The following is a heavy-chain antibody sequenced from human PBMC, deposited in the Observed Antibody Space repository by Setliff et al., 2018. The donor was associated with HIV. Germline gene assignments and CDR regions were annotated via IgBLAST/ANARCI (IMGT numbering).Heavy chain of an antibody. Sequence: SETLSLTCAVYGGSFSGYYWSWIRQPPGKGLEWIGEINHSGSTNSNPSLKSRVTISVDTSKNQLSLKLSSVTAADTAVYYCNIYYYYYMDVWGKGTTVTVSS. J-gene: IGHJ6*03. CDR1: GGSFSGYY. CDR3: NIYYYYYMDV. CDR2: INHSGST. V-gene: IGHV4-34*01.